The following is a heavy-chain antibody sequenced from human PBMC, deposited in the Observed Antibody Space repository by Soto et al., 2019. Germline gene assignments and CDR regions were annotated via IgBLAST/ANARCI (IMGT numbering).Heavy chain of an antibody. CDR2: MNPGSGDT. Sequence: ASVKVSCKASGYTFTNNDVSWVRHATGQGLEWMGWMNPGSGDTGYAQKFQGRVTMTRDISIATAYRELSSLRSDDTAIFYCATMATFGSSNWFHPWGQGTLVTVSS. V-gene: IGHV1-8*01. CDR1: GYTFTNND. J-gene: IGHJ5*02. D-gene: IGHD3-10*01. CDR3: ATMATFGSSNWFHP.